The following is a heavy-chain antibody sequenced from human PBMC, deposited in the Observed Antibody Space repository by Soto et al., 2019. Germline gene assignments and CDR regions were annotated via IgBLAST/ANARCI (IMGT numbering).Heavy chain of an antibody. CDR2: ISGSGGST. CDR3: AKGQGITGARGWFDP. J-gene: IGHJ5*02. CDR1: GFTFSSYA. V-gene: IGHV3-23*01. D-gene: IGHD1-20*01. Sequence: HPWGSLRLSCAASGFTFSSYAMSWVRQAPGKGLEWVSAISGSGGSTYYADSVKGRFTISRDNSKNTLYLQMNSLRAEDTAVYYCAKGQGITGARGWFDPWGQGTLVTVSS.